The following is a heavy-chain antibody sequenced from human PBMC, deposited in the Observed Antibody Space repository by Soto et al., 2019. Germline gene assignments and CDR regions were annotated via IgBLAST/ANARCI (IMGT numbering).Heavy chain of an antibody. CDR1: GYTFTSYG. CDR2: ISAYNGNT. CDR3: ARERDCSSTSCYEDTYYYYYMDV. D-gene: IGHD2-2*01. J-gene: IGHJ6*03. Sequence: QVQLVQSGAEVKKPGASVKVSCKASGYTFTSYGISWVRQAPGQGLEWMGWISAYNGNTNYAQKLQGRVTMTTDTTTSTAYMELRSLRSDDTAVYYCARERDCSSTSCYEDTYYYYYMDVWGKGTTVTVSS. V-gene: IGHV1-18*01.